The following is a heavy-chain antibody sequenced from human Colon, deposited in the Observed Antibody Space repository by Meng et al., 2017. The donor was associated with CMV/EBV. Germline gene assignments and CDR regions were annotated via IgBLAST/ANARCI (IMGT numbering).Heavy chain of an antibody. CDR3: AREQKTMISDAGLGYFRVDP. Sequence: SETLSLTCTVSGGSITNVHYYWGWFRQPPGEGLQWIGSIYNSGRTSYNSSLMSRVTVSIDTSTNQFSLKLTSVTAADTAVYFCAREQKTMISDAGLGYFRVDPWGQGALVTV. J-gene: IGHJ5*02. CDR2: IYNSGRT. CDR1: GGSITNVHYY. V-gene: IGHV4-39*07. D-gene: IGHD2/OR15-2a*01.